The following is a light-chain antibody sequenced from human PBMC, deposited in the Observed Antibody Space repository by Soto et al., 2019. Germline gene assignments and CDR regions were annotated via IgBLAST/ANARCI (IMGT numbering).Light chain of an antibody. V-gene: IGLV2-23*02. J-gene: IGLJ2*01. Sequence: QSALTQPASVSGSPGQSVTISCTGTSSDVGSYNPVSWYQQHPGKAPKLLIYEVSMRPSGVSNRFSGSKSGNTASLTISVLQAEDEADYYCCSYAGSSTYVLGGGTKVTVL. CDR2: EVS. CDR3: CSYAGSSTYV. CDR1: SSDVGSYNP.